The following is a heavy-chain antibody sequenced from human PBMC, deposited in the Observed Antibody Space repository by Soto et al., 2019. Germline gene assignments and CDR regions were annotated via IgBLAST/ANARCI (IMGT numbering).Heavy chain of an antibody. CDR2: IYYSGST. D-gene: IGHD6-13*01. V-gene: IGHV4-30-4*01. J-gene: IGHJ5*02. CDR1: GGSISSGDCY. CDR3: ARAAAAGTDWFDP. Sequence: TLSLTCTVSGGSISSGDCYWSWIRQPPGKGLEWIGYIYYSGSTYYNPSLKSRVTISVDTSKNQFSLKLSSVTAADTAVYYCARAAAAGTDWFDPWGQGTLVTVSS.